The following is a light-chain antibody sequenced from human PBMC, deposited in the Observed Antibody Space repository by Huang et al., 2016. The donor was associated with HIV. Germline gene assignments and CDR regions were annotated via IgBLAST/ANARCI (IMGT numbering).Light chain of an antibody. V-gene: IGKV3-15*01. CDR1: QSVRSN. CDR2: GAS. J-gene: IGKJ5*01. CDR3: QQYNNWPPIT. Sequence: EIVMTQSPATLSVSPGERATLSCRASQSVRSNVAWYQQKPGQAPRLIIYGASTRATGIPARFRGSGSGTEFTLTISSLQSEDFVVYYCQQYNNWPPITFGQGTRLEI.